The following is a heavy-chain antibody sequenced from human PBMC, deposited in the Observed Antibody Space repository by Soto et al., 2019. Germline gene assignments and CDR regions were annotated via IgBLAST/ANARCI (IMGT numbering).Heavy chain of an antibody. D-gene: IGHD3-22*01. CDR2: ISGSGGST. V-gene: IGHV3-23*01. J-gene: IGHJ4*02. CDR1: GFTFSSYA. CDR3: AKGYMIVVSPEY. Sequence: EVQLLESGGGLVQPGGSLRLSCAASGFTFSSYAMSWVGQAPGKGLEWVSAISGSGGSTYYADSVKGRFTISRDNSKNTLYMQMNSLRAEDTAVYYGAKGYMIVVSPEYWGQGTLVTVSS.